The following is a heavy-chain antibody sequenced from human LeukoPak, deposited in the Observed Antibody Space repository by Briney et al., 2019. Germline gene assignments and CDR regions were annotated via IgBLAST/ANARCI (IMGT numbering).Heavy chain of an antibody. CDR3: ARDRVGAGSYCNPAGAWFDP. CDR2: IYTSGST. J-gene: IGHJ5*02. CDR1: GGSISSYS. Sequence: SETLSLTCTFSGGSISSYSWSWLRQPAGKGLEWIGRIYTSGSTNYNPSLKSRVTMSVDTSKNQFSLKLSSVTAADTAVYYCARDRVGAGSYCNPAGAWFDPWGQGTLVTVSS. D-gene: IGHD3-10*01. V-gene: IGHV4-4*07.